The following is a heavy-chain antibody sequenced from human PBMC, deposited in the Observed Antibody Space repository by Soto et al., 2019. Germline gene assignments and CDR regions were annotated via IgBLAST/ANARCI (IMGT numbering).Heavy chain of an antibody. CDR2: INPKSRGT. V-gene: IGHV1-2*02. CDR3: ARVTLKAGNWFDP. Sequence: ASLKVYCKASGYTFPDYFIHWVRQAPGQGFEWMGWINPKSRGTNYAQKFQGRVTMTRDTSNSTAYMELRGLTSDDTAVYYCARVTLKAGNWFDPWGQGTQVTVSS. J-gene: IGHJ5*02. CDR1: GYTFPDYF.